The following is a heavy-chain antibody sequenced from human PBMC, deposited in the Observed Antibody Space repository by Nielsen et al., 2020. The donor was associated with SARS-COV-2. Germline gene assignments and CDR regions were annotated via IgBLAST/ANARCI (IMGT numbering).Heavy chain of an antibody. CDR1: RFTFNRYG. D-gene: IGHD3-10*01. V-gene: IGHV3-30*03. J-gene: IGHJ3*02. CDR3: ARDLECELLALYAFDI. Sequence: GESLKISCAASRFTFNRYGMHWVRQAPGKGLEWVAVVSYDGSNKYYGDSVKGRFTISRDNSKNTLYLQMNSLRSEDTAVYYCARDLECELLALYAFDIWGQGTMVTVSS. CDR2: VSYDGSNK.